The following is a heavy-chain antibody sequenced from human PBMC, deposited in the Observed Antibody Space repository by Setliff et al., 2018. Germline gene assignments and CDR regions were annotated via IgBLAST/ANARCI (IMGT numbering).Heavy chain of an antibody. CDR2: IYSGGRT. CDR3: ARELGLRAPFDF. CDR1: GDSISDYH. J-gene: IGHJ4*02. Sequence: KTSETLSLTCRVSGDSISDYHWSWIRQPPGQGLEWIGYIYSGGRTNYNPSLKSRVSLSLDTSKNQFSLDLSSVTPADTAVYYCARELGLRAPFDFWGQGILVTVSS. V-gene: IGHV4-59*01. D-gene: IGHD4-17*01.